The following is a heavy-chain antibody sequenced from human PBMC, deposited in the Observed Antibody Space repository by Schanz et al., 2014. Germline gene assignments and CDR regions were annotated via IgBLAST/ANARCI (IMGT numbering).Heavy chain of an antibody. CDR3: ARELRLEYYFDY. CDR2: INPNTGNS. J-gene: IGHJ4*02. Sequence: QVQLVQSGAEVKKPGASVKVSCKASGYTFTGRYMHWVRQAPGEGYEWMGRINPNTGNSNYAQNLQGRVTMTRDTSIGTAYMELSSLRSDDTAVYYCARELRLEYYFDYWGQGTQVTVSS. D-gene: IGHD4-17*01. CDR1: GYTFTGRY. V-gene: IGHV1-2*06.